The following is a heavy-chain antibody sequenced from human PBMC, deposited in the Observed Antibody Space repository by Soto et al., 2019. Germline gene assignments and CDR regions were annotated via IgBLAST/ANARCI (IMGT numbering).Heavy chain of an antibody. CDR1: GFTFSTYA. CDR3: ATPPVIEIVVPPAY. CDR2: ISYDGSNK. V-gene: IGHV3-30*04. Sequence: QVQLVESGGGVVQPGRSLRLSCAASGFTFSTYAMHWVRQAPGKGLEWVSVISYDGSNKHYADSVKGRCTISSDNSQNTLYLQMNSLIAADPAVYSCATPPVIEIVVPPAYWGQGTLVTVSS. D-gene: IGHD2-15*01. J-gene: IGHJ4*02.